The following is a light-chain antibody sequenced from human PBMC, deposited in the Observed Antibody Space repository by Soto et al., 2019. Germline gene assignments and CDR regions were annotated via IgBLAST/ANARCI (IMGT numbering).Light chain of an antibody. CDR2: QNS. Sequence: EIVLTQSPATLSWFPGHRVTLPCTASQYISTRLDWYQHRTCQAPRILIYQNSIRDDGIPARVSASGTGTELNLTISEVKPEDFAVYYCHKRQSWTRTFGQGTKVDIK. CDR3: HKRQSWTRT. CDR1: QYISTR. J-gene: IGKJ1*01. V-gene: IGKV3-11*01.